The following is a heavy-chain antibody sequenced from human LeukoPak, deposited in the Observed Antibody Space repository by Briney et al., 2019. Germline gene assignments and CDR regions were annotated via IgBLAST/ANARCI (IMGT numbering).Heavy chain of an antibody. CDR2: IKQDGSEK. V-gene: IGHV3-7*01. CDR1: GFTFNNYW. Sequence: GSLRLSCAASGFTFNNYWMTWIRQAPGKGLEWVGKIKQDGSEKYYVDSVKGRFTISRDNSKNSVYLHMTSLRVDDTAVYYCAKEEGGGSCHDYWGQGTLVTVSS. CDR3: AKEEGGGSCHDY. J-gene: IGHJ4*02. D-gene: IGHD2-15*01.